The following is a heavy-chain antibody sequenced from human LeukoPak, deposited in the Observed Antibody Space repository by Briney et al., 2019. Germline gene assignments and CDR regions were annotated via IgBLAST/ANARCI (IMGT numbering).Heavy chain of an antibody. CDR2: ISYDGSNK. J-gene: IGHJ4*02. Sequence: GGSLRLSCAASGFTFSSYAMHWVRQAPGKGLEWVASISYDGSNKYYADSLKGRFTISRDNSMHTLYLQMNSLRVEDTAIYYCARSLWFATTNFDYWGQGSLVTVSS. CDR1: GFTFSSYA. D-gene: IGHD3-10*01. CDR3: ARSLWFATTNFDY. V-gene: IGHV3-30-3*01.